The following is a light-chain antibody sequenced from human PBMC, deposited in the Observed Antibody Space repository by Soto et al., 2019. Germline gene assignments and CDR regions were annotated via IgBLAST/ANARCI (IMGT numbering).Light chain of an antibody. V-gene: IGKV3-20*01. CDR1: QSVSSSY. CDR2: GAF. Sequence: EIVLTQSPGTLSLSLGERATLSCRASQSVSSSYLAWYQQTPGQAPRLLIYGAFSRDTGIRDRFSVSGSVRGCTFTISRLEPEDSAVYNGQEYGNSPPSIGQGTKVDIK. CDR3: QEYGNSPPS. J-gene: IGKJ1*01.